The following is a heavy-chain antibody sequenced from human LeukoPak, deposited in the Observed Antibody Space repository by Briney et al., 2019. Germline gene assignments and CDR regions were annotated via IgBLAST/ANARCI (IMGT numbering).Heavy chain of an antibody. D-gene: IGHD6-13*01. V-gene: IGHV1-8*01. CDR2: MNPNSGNT. CDR3: ATYSSTYYDAFAM. CDR1: GYTFTSYD. Sequence: ASVKVSCKASGYTFTSYDINWVRQATGQGLEWMGWMNPNSGNTGYAQKFQGRVTITADKSTSIAYMELSSLRSEDTALYYCATYSSTYYDAFAMWGQGTMVTVSS. J-gene: IGHJ3*02.